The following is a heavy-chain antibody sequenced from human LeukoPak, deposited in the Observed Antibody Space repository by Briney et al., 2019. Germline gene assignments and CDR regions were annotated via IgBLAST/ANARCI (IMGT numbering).Heavy chain of an antibody. CDR3: ARKIVGATRGFDP. CDR1: GYTFTGYY. Sequence: GASVKVSCKASGYTFTGYYMHWVRQAPGQGLEWMGWNNPNSGGTNYAQKFQGRVTMTRDTSISTAYMELSRLRSDDTAVYYCARKIVGATRGFDPWGQGTLVTVSS. D-gene: IGHD1-26*01. J-gene: IGHJ5*02. V-gene: IGHV1-2*02. CDR2: NNPNSGGT.